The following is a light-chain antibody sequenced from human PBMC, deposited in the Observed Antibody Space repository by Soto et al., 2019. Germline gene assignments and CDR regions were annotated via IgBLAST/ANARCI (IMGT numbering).Light chain of an antibody. CDR3: AAWDDSLNVLV. V-gene: IGLV1-44*01. CDR2: SNN. J-gene: IGLJ2*01. CDR1: ISNIGSKS. Sequence: QSVLTQPPSVSGTPGQRVNMSCSGSISNIGSKSVSWYQQLPQTAHKLLIYSNNQRPSGVPGRFSVSKSGTSASLAINGLQSDDETQYHCAAWDDSLNVLVFGGGTKLTVL.